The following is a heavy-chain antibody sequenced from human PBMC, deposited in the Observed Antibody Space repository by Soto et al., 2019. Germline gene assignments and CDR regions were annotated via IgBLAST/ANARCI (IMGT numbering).Heavy chain of an antibody. CDR1: GFTFSSYA. J-gene: IGHJ6*02. CDR3: ARGLVDWLSPVDYYYGMDV. V-gene: IGHV3-30-3*01. D-gene: IGHD3-9*01. Sequence: GGSLRLSCAASGFTFSSYAMHWVRQAPGKGLEWVAVISYDGSNKYYADSVKGRFTISRDNSKNTLYLQMNSLRAEDTAVYYCARGLVDWLSPVDYYYGMDVWGQGTTVTVSS. CDR2: ISYDGSNK.